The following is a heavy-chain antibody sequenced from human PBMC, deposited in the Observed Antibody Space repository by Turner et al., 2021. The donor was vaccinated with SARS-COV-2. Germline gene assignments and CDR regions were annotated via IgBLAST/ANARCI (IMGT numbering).Heavy chain of an antibody. J-gene: IGHJ6*02. Sequence: EVQLVESGGGLVQPGGSLRLSCAASGFSFSNYWMHWVRQAPGKGLLWVSRINGYGSSTTYADSVKGRFTISRDNANNALYLQMNSLRAEDTAVYYCAKRENGLGVWGQGTTVTVSS. V-gene: IGHV3-74*01. CDR3: AKRENGLGV. CDR1: GFSFSNYW. CDR2: INGYGSST.